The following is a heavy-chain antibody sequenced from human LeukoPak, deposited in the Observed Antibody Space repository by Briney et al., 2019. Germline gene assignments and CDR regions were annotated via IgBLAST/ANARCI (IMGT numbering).Heavy chain of an antibody. J-gene: IGHJ4*02. D-gene: IGHD3-10*01. V-gene: IGHV1-18*04. CDR3: ARDLRHNMVRGVMGPLNY. CDR1: GYTFTSYG. Sequence: ASVKVSCKASGYTFTSYGISWVGQAPGQGLEWMGWISAYNGNTNYAQKLQGRVTMTTDTSTSTAYMELRSLRSDDTAVYYCARDLRHNMVRGVMGPLNYWGQGTLVTVSS. CDR2: ISAYNGNT.